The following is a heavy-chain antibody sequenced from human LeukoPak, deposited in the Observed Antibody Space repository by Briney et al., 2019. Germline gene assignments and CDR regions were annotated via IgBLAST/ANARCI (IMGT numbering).Heavy chain of an antibody. D-gene: IGHD3-22*01. CDR3: ARGRPRLFYDY. CDR1: GGSISSGGYS. J-gene: IGHJ4*02. Sequence: PSQTLSLTCAVSGGSISSGGYSWSWIRQPPGKGLEWIGYIYHSGSTYYNPSLKSRVTISVDRSKNQFSLKLSSVTAADTAVYYCARGRPRLFYDYWGQGTLVTVSS. CDR2: IYHSGST. V-gene: IGHV4-30-2*01.